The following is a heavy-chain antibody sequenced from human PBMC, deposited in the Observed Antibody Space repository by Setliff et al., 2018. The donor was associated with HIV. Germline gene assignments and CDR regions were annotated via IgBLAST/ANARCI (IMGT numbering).Heavy chain of an antibody. CDR2: IYHSGST. V-gene: IGHV4-4*02. CDR1: GGSISSNW. D-gene: IGHD3-22*01. CDR3: GGNGYYSIDY. J-gene: IGHJ4*02. Sequence: SETLSLTCAVSGGSISSNWWSWVRQSPGKGLEWIGEIYHSGSTHYNPSLQSRVIISVDKSKSQFSLKLNSVTAADTAVYYCGGNGYYSIDYWGQGTPVTVSS.